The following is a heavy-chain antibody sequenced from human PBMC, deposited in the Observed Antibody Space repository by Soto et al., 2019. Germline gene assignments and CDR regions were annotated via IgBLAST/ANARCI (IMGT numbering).Heavy chain of an antibody. CDR1: GGTFSSYA. Sequence: ASVKVSCKASGGTFSSYAISWVRQAPGQGLEWMGGIIPIFGTANYAQKFQGRVTITADESTSTAYMELSSLRSEDTAVYYCARGGAYSSSYYYYYGMDVWGQGTTVTVSS. J-gene: IGHJ6*02. D-gene: IGHD6-6*01. V-gene: IGHV1-69*13. CDR3: ARGGAYSSSYYYYYGMDV. CDR2: IIPIFGTA.